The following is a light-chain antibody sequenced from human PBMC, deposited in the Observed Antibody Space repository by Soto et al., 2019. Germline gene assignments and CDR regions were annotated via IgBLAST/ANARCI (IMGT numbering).Light chain of an antibody. CDR1: QSVSSN. J-gene: IGKJ1*01. CDR3: QQYNNWPRT. V-gene: IGKV3-15*01. CDR2: AAS. Sequence: EIVLTQSPGTLSLSPGERATLSWGASQSVSSNLAWYQQKPGQAPRLLIYAASTRATGIPARFSGSGSGTEFTLTLSSLQSEDFAVYYCQQYNNWPRTFGQGAKVDI.